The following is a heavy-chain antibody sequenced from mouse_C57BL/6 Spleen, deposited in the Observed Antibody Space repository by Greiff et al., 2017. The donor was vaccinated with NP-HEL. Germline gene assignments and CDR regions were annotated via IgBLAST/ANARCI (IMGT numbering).Heavy chain of an antibody. Sequence: EVMLVESGGGLVQPGGSLSLSCAASGFTFTDYYMSWVRQPPGKALEWLGFIRNKANGYTTEYSASVKGRFTISRDNSQSILYLQMNALRAEDSATYYCARAPYGSSPYYAMDYWGQGTSVTVSS. D-gene: IGHD1-1*01. J-gene: IGHJ4*01. CDR1: GFTFTDYY. CDR3: ARAPYGSSPYYAMDY. CDR2: IRNKANGYTT. V-gene: IGHV7-3*01.